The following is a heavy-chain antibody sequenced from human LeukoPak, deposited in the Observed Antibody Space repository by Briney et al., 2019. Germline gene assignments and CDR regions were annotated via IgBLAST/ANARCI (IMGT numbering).Heavy chain of an antibody. Sequence: GASVKVSFKASGYTFTTYGISWVRQAPGQGLEWMGWISAYNGNTNYAQKRQGRVTMTTDKSTSTAYMELRSLRSDDTAVYYCARGVMGSAWYDAFDIWGQGTMVNVSS. CDR2: ISAYNGNT. J-gene: IGHJ3*02. D-gene: IGHD3-10*01. V-gene: IGHV1-18*01. CDR1: GYTFTTYG. CDR3: ARGVMGSAWYDAFDI.